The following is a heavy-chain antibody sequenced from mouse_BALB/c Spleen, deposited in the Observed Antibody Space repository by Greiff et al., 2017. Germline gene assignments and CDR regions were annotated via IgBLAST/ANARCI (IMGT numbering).Heavy chain of an antibody. CDR3: ARDQLGRRGWYFDV. CDR1: GFSLTSYG. V-gene: IGHV2-9*02. D-gene: IGHD4-1*02. Sequence: QVQLKESGPGLVAPSQSLSITCTVSGFSLTSYGVHWVRQPPGKGLEWLGVIWAGGSTNYNSALMSRLSISKDNSKSQVFLKMNSLQTDDTAMYYCARDQLGRRGWYFDVWGAGTTVTVSS. J-gene: IGHJ1*01. CDR2: IWAGGST.